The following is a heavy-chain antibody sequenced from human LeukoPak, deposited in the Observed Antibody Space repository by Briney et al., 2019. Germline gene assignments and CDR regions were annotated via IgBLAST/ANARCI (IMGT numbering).Heavy chain of an antibody. CDR3: ARKVGDSVSYYFDY. V-gene: IGHV4-34*01. CDR2: INHSGST. Sequence: SETLSLTCAVYGGTFSGYYWSWIRQPPGKGLEWIGVINHSGSTNYNPSLKSRVTISVDTSKNQFSLKLSSVTAADTAVYYCARKVGDSVSYYFDYWGQGTLVTVSS. CDR1: GGTFSGYY. D-gene: IGHD1-26*01. J-gene: IGHJ4*02.